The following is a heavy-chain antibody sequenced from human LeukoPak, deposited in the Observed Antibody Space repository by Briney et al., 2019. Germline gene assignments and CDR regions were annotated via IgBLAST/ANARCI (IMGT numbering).Heavy chain of an antibody. CDR2: IYYSGST. J-gene: IGHJ4*02. CDR3: VVVVAATIDY. V-gene: IGHV4-59*12. D-gene: IGHD2-15*01. Sequence: KTSETLSLTCTVSGGSISSDYWSWIRQPPGKGLEWIGYIYYSGSTNYNPSLKSRVTISVDTSKNQFSLKLSSVTAADTAVYYCVVVVAATIDYWGQGTLVTVSS. CDR1: GGSISSDY.